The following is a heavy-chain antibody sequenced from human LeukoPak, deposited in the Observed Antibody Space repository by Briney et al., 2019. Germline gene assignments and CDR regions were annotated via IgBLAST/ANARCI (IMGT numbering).Heavy chain of an antibody. D-gene: IGHD2-21*02. V-gene: IGHV3-7*05. CDR1: GFTFSNYW. J-gene: IGHJ4*02. CDR2: IKQDGSEE. CDR3: AKAVDDYFFDY. Sequence: GGSLRLSCTASGFTFSNYWMSWVRQTPEKGLEWLANIKQDGSEEVYVDSVKGRFTISRDNSKNTLYLQMNSLRAEDTAAYYCAKAVDDYFFDYWGQGTLVTVSS.